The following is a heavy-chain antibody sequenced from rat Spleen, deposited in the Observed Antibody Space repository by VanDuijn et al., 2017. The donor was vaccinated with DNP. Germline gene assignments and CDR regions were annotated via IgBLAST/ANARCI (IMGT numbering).Heavy chain of an antibody. Sequence: EVQLVESGGGLVQPGRSLKLSCAASGFTFSDYNMAWVRQAPKKGLEWVATIIYDDSRTYYRDSVKGRFTISRDNAKSTLYLQMDSLRSEDTATYYCATHKAYWGQGTLVTVSS. CDR3: ATHKAY. J-gene: IGHJ3*01. CDR1: GFTFSDYN. CDR2: IIYDDSRT. V-gene: IGHV5S10*01.